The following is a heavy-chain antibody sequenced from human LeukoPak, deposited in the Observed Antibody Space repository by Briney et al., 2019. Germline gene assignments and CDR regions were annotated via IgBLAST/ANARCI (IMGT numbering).Heavy chain of an antibody. CDR1: GGSFCGYY. CDR3: ARGTTYYYDSSGYYYKWFDP. V-gene: IGHV4-34*01. CDR2: INHSGST. J-gene: IGHJ5*02. Sequence: PSETLSLTCAVYGGSFCGYYWSWIRQPPGKGLEWIGEINHSGSTNYNPSLKSRVTISVDTSKNQFSLKLSSVTAADTAVYYCARGTTYYYDSSGYYYKWFDPWGQGTLVTVSS. D-gene: IGHD3-22*01.